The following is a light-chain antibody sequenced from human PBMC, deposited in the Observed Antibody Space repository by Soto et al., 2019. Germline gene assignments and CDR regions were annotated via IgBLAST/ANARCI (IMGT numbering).Light chain of an antibody. CDR2: GAS. CDR3: QGCGECALR. V-gene: IGKV1-13*02. Sequence: AIQLTQSPSSLSASVGDRVTITCRASQGVRSPLAWYQQKPGKAPKFLIYGASSLGTGVPSRFSASGSGTDFTLTISSLQPEDFASEWWQGCGECALRCGGGTKVEIK. CDR1: QGVRSP. J-gene: IGKJ4*02.